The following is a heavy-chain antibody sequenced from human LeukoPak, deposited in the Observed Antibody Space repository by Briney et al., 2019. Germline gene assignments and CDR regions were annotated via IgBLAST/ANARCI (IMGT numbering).Heavy chain of an antibody. CDR2: ISGSGGST. Sequence: HPGGSLRLSCAASGFTFSSYAMSWVRQAPGKGLEWVSAISGSGGSTYYADSVKGRFTISRDNSKNTLYLQMNSLRAEDTAVYYCAKGERWLQYYFDYWGQGTLVTVSS. V-gene: IGHV3-23*01. CDR1: GFTFSSYA. CDR3: AKGERWLQYYFDY. D-gene: IGHD5-24*01. J-gene: IGHJ4*02.